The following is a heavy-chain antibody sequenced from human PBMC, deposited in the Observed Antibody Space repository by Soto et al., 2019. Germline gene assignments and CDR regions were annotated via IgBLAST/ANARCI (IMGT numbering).Heavy chain of an antibody. J-gene: IGHJ6*02. Sequence: PGGSLRLSCAASGFTFSGSAMHWVRQASGKGLEWVGRIRSKANSYATAYAASVKGRFTISRDDSKNTAYLQMNSLKTEDTAVYYCTRGGSIAAAGSYYYYGMDVWGQGTTVTVS. CDR2: IRSKANSYAT. CDR3: TRGGSIAAAGSYYYYGMDV. V-gene: IGHV3-73*01. CDR1: GFTFSGSA. D-gene: IGHD6-13*01.